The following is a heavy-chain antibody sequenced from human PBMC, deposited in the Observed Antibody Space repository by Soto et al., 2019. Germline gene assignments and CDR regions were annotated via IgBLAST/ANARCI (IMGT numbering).Heavy chain of an antibody. CDR1: GYSFTSYW. D-gene: IGHD6-6*01. CDR3: ARHAASIAAPPRFDP. J-gene: IGHJ5*02. V-gene: IGHV5-51*01. CDR2: IYPGDSDT. Sequence: PGESLKISCKGSGYSFTSYWIGWVRQMPGKGLEWMGIIYPGDSDTRYSPSFQGQVTISADKSISTAYLQWSSLKASDTAMYYCARHAASIAAPPRFDPWGQGTLVTVSS.